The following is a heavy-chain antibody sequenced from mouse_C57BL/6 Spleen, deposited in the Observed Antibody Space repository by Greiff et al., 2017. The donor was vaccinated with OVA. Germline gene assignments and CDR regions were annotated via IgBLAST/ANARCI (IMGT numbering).Heavy chain of an antibody. Sequence: VKLVESGPELVKPGASVKISCKASGYAFSSSWMNWVKQRPGKGLEWIGRIYPGDGDTNYNGKFKGKATLTADKSSSTAYMQLSSLTSEDSAVYFCAREDYGRTPFDYWGQGTTLTVSS. CDR2: IYPGDGDT. V-gene: IGHV1-82*01. CDR1: GYAFSSSW. J-gene: IGHJ2*01. CDR3: AREDYGRTPFDY. D-gene: IGHD1-1*01.